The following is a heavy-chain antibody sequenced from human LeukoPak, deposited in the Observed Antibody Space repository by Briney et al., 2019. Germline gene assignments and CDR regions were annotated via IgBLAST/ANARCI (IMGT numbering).Heavy chain of an antibody. CDR2: ISYDGSNK. CDR3: AKDSPAFSDIVVVTAIPDY. CDR1: GFTFSSYG. J-gene: IGHJ4*02. V-gene: IGHV3-30*18. Sequence: GGSLRLSCAASGFTFSSYGMHWVRQAPGKGLEWEAVISYDGSNKYYADSVKGRFTISRDNSKNTLYLQMNSQRAEDTAVYYCAKDSPAFSDIVVVTAIPDYWGQGTLVTVSS. D-gene: IGHD2-21*02.